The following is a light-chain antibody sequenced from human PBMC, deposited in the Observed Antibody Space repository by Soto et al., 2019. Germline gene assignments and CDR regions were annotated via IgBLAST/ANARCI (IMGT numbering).Light chain of an antibody. V-gene: IGKV1-39*01. CDR2: AAS. CDR3: QQTYSTPYT. J-gene: IGKJ2*01. Sequence: DIQMTQSPSSLSSSVGDRVTITCRASQTISTNLNWYQQKLREAPKLLIYAASSLQSGVPLRFSGGGSGTHFTLTISVLQPEDFATYYCQQTYSTPYTFGQGTRLEI. CDR1: QTISTN.